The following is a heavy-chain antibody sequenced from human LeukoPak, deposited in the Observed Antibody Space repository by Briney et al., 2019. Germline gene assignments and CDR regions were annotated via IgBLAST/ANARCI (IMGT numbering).Heavy chain of an antibody. D-gene: IGHD2-15*01. Sequence: GGSLRLSCAASGFSFSDFYMNWVRQAPGKGLEWVSSISSSSSYIYYADSVKGRFTISRDNAKNSLYLQMNSLRAEDTAVYYCARDRGPDIVVVVAATFDYWGQGTLVTVSS. CDR2: ISSSSSYI. CDR3: ARDRGPDIVVVVAATFDY. V-gene: IGHV3-21*01. J-gene: IGHJ4*02. CDR1: GFSFSDFY.